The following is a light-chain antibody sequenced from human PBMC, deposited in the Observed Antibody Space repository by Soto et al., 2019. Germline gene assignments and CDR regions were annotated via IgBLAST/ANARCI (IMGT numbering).Light chain of an antibody. Sequence: QSVLTQPASVSGAPGQSVTLSCPGNSSDVGGYNYVSWYQQHPGKAPKLMIYDVSNRPSGVSNRFSGSKSGNTASLTISGLQAEDEADYYCSSYTSSSTLEVFGTGTKVTVL. V-gene: IGLV2-14*01. J-gene: IGLJ1*01. CDR1: SSDVGGYNY. CDR3: SSYTSSSTLEV. CDR2: DVS.